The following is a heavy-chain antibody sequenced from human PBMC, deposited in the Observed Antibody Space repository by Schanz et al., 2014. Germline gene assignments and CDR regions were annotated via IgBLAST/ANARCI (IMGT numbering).Heavy chain of an antibody. Sequence: VQLVESGGALVQPGGSLRLSCSASGFTFSDHWMSWVRQPPGKGLEWVANIKGDSSEKNYVDSVKGRFTLSRDNAKKTMDLQMNSLRVEDKAVYYCARDPNSVNEIDYWGQGTLVTVSS. CDR2: IKGDSSEK. CDR3: ARDPNSVNEIDY. D-gene: IGHD5-12*01. CDR1: GFTFSDHW. V-gene: IGHV3-7*03. J-gene: IGHJ4*02.